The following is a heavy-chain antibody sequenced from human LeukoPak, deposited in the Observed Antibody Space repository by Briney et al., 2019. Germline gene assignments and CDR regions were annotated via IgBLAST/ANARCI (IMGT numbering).Heavy chain of an antibody. D-gene: IGHD3-22*01. CDR2: ISAYNGNT. V-gene: IGHV1-18*01. Sequence: ASVKVSCKASGYTFTSYGISWVRQAPGQGLEWMGWISAYNGNTNYAQKLQGRVTMTTDTSTSTAYMELRSLRSDDTAVCYCAREGDYDSSGSNFDYWGQGTLVTVSS. CDR1: GYTFTSYG. J-gene: IGHJ4*02. CDR3: AREGDYDSSGSNFDY.